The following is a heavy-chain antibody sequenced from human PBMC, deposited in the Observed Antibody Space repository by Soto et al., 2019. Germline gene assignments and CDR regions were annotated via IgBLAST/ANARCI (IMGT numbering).Heavy chain of an antibody. CDR1: GFTFSSYS. J-gene: IGHJ5*02. Sequence: GGSLRLSCAASGFTFSSYSMNWVRQAPGKGLEWVSYISSSSSTIYYADSVKGRFTISRDNAKNSLYLQMNSLRAEDTAVYYCAKDLGYCSSTSCNRPAWFDPWGQGTLVTVSS. D-gene: IGHD2-2*01. CDR2: ISSSSSTI. CDR3: AKDLGYCSSTSCNRPAWFDP. V-gene: IGHV3-48*01.